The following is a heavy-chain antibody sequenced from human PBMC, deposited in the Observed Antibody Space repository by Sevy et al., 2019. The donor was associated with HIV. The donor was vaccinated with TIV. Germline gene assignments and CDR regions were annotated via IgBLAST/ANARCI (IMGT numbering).Heavy chain of an antibody. Sequence: GGSLRLSCAASGFTFTTSGMHWVRQAPGRGLEWVAVISYDGTNQNYADSVKGRFIISRDNSKNTLSLQMNSLRTEDTVVYYCADAAIVAVTFSPNCFDYWGQGVLVTVSS. D-gene: IGHD2-21*02. CDR2: ISYDGTNQ. CDR1: GFTFTTSG. V-gene: IGHV3-30*03. CDR3: ADAAIVAVTFSPNCFDY. J-gene: IGHJ4*02.